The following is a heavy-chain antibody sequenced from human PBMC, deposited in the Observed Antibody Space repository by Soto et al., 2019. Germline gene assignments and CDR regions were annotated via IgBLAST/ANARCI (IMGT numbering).Heavy chain of an antibody. CDR1: GFTFDDYA. Sequence: PGGSLRLSCAASGFTFDDYAMHWVRQAPGKGLEWVSGISWNSGSIGYADSVEGRFTISRDNAKNSLYLQMNSLRAEDTALYYCAKAYMVRGVDYYYGMDVWGQGTTVTVSS. CDR2: ISWNSGSI. CDR3: AKAYMVRGVDYYYGMDV. J-gene: IGHJ6*02. D-gene: IGHD3-10*01. V-gene: IGHV3-9*01.